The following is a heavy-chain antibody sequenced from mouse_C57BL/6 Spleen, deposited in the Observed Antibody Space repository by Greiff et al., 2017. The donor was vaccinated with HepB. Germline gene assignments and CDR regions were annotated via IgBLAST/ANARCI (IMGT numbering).Heavy chain of an antibody. CDR1: GFTFSSYA. J-gene: IGHJ4*01. CDR2: ISDGGSYT. Sequence: EVKLVESGGGLVKPGGSLKLSCAASGFTFSSYAMSWVRQTPEKRLEWVATISDGGSYTYYPDNVKGRFTISRDNAKNNLYLQMSHLKSEDTAMYYCARVDYDYDLYYYAMDYWGQGTSVTVSS. CDR3: ARVDYDYDLYYYAMDY. V-gene: IGHV5-4*03. D-gene: IGHD2-4*01.